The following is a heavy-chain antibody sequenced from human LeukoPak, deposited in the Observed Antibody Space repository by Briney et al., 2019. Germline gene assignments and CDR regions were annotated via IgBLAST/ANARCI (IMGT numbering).Heavy chain of an antibody. Sequence: PGGSLRLSCAASGFTFSSYWMSWVRQAPGKGLEWVAVIWYDGSNKYYADSVKGRFTISRDNSKNTLYLQMNSLRVEDTAVYYCAKERAAAVEGYFDYWGQGTLVTVSS. D-gene: IGHD6-13*01. CDR2: IWYDGSNK. CDR3: AKERAAAVEGYFDY. V-gene: IGHV3-33*06. J-gene: IGHJ4*02. CDR1: GFTFSSYW.